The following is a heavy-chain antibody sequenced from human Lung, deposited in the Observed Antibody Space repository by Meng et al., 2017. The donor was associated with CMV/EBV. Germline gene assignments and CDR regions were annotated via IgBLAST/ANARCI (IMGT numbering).Heavy chain of an antibody. D-gene: IGHD6-6*01. CDR3: ATLGGLSSSSYYYYYCGMDV. V-gene: IGHV1-2*02. CDR1: GYTFTGYY. Sequence: ASVKVSXKASGYTFTGYYMHWVRQAPGQGLEWMGWINPNSGGTNYAQKFQGRVTMTRDTSISTAYMELSRLRSDDTAVYYCATLGGLSSSSYYYYYCGMDVWGQGTTVTVSS. CDR2: INPNSGGT. J-gene: IGHJ6*02.